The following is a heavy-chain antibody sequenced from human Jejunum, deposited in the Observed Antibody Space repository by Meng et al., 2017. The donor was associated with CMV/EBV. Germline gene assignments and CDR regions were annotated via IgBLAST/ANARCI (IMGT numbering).Heavy chain of an antibody. J-gene: IGHJ4*02. CDR1: FSDYY. V-gene: IGHV1-2*02. CDR2: IDNYSGDT. D-gene: IGHD2-2*01. Sequence: FSDYYIDWVRQAPGQGLQWMGWIDNYSGDTKYAQKFQGRAAMTRDTSISTAYMEVSRLTSDDTAVYYCARVSGQGIRTSVFEYWGQGTPVTVSS. CDR3: ARVSGQGIRTSVFEY.